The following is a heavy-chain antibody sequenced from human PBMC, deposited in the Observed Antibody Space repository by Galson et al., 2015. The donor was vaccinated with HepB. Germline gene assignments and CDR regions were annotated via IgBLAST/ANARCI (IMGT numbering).Heavy chain of an antibody. Sequence: SVKVSCKASGYTFTTYVIQWVRQAPGQRLEWMGWIDAGNGNRKYSQKFQGRVTITRDTSATTAYMELSSLRSEDTAVYYCASSDSCSWYDFDYWGQGTLVTVSS. V-gene: IGHV1-3*01. D-gene: IGHD6-13*01. CDR3: ASSDSCSWYDFDY. CDR1: GYTFTTYV. CDR2: IDAGNGNR. J-gene: IGHJ4*02.